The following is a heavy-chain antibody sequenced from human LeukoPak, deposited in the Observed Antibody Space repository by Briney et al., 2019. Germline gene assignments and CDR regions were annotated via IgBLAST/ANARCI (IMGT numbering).Heavy chain of an antibody. CDR2: ISSSSSYI. Sequence: GGSLRLSCAASGFTFSSYGMNWVRQAPGKGLEWVSSISSSSSYIYYADSVKGRFTISRDNAKNSLYLQMNSLRAEDTAVYYCARVMGYCSSTSCSIDYWGQGTLVTVSS. CDR3: ARVMGYCSSTSCSIDY. CDR1: GFTFSSYG. V-gene: IGHV3-21*01. D-gene: IGHD2-2*01. J-gene: IGHJ4*02.